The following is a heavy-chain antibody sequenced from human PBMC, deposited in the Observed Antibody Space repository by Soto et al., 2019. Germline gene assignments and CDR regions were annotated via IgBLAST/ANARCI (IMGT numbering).Heavy chain of an antibody. CDR3: ARDLLWAFDI. Sequence: EVQLVESGGGLVQPGGSLRLSCAASGFTFSSYSMNWVRQAPGKGLEWISYITSSSDIVQYADSVKGRFTISRDNAKSSLYLQMNSLRAEGTAVYYCARDLLWAFDIWGQGTMVTVSS. CDR2: ITSSSDIV. CDR1: GFTFSSYS. J-gene: IGHJ3*02. V-gene: IGHV3-48*01.